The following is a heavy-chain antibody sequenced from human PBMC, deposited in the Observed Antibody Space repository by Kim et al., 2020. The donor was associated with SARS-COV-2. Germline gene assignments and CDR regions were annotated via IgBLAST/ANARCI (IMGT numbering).Heavy chain of an antibody. Sequence: SVKGRFTISRDNGKNSLYLQMNSLRAEDTAVYYCARVLIPKVVTYYYGMDVWGQGTTVTVSS. D-gene: IGHD3-22*01. CDR3: ARVLIPKVVTYYYGMDV. V-gene: IGHV3-21*01. J-gene: IGHJ6*02.